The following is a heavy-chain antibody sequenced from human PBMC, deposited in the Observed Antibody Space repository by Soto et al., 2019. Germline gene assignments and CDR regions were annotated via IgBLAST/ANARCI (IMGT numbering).Heavy chain of an antibody. CDR3: ARKTAMVTSPFDI. CDR1: GYTFTGYY. J-gene: IGHJ3*02. D-gene: IGHD5-18*01. V-gene: IGHV1-2*04. Sequence: ASVKVSCKASGYTFTGYYMHWVRQAPGQGLEWMGWINPNSGGTNYAQKFQGWVTMTRGTSISTAYMELSRLRSDDTAVYYCARKTAMVTSPFDIWGQGTMVTVSS. CDR2: INPNSGGT.